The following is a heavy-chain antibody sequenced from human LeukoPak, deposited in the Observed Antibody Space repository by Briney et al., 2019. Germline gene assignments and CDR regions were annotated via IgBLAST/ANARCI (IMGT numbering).Heavy chain of an antibody. D-gene: IGHD3-3*01. CDR2: ISSSGSTI. CDR3: ARDGRRAMDDFWSGYPSDYYYYGMDV. J-gene: IGHJ6*02. V-gene: IGHV3-11*01. Sequence: GGSLRLSCAASGFTFSDYYMSWIRHAPGKGLEWVSYISSSGSTIYYADSVKGRFTISRDNAKNSLYLQMNSLRAEDTAVYYCARDGRRAMDDFWSGYPSDYYYYGMDVWGQGTTVTVSS. CDR1: GFTFSDYY.